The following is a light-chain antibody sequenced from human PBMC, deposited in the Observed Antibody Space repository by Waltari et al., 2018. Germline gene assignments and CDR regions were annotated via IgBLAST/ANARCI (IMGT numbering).Light chain of an antibody. CDR1: QSVGSY. J-gene: IGKJ2*01. V-gene: IGKV3-11*01. Sequence: EIVLTQSPATLSLSPGDTATLSCRARQSVGSYLAWYQQRPGQPPRLLIYDASNRATGVPARFLGSGSGTDFTLTISSLEAEDFAVYYCQQRSNWTPHTFGQGARLEIK. CDR2: DAS. CDR3: QQRSNWTPHT.